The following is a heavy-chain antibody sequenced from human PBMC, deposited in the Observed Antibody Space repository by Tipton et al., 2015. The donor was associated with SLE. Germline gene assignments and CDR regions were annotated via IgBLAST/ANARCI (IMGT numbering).Heavy chain of an antibody. J-gene: IGHJ4*02. D-gene: IGHD6-19*01. CDR2: IYPGDSDT. Sequence: SLRLSCKGSGYSFTSYWIGWVRQMPGKGLEWMGIIYPGDSDTRYSPSFQGQVTISADKSISTAYLQWSSLKASDTAMYYCARLSSSGWSPFDYWGQGTLVTVSS. CDR1: GYSFTSYW. CDR3: ARLSSSGWSPFDY. V-gene: IGHV5-51*01.